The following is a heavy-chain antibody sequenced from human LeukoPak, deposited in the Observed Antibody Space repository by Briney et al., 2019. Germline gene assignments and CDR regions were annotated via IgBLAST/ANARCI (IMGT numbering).Heavy chain of an antibody. V-gene: IGHV4-39*01. J-gene: IGHJ4*02. Sequence: PSETLSLTCTVSGGSISSSSYYWGWIRQPPGKGLEWIGSIYYSGSTYYNPSLKSRVTISVDTSKNQFSLKLSSVTAADTAVYYCARGRGYSYPVIDYWGQGTLVTVSS. CDR1: GGSISSSSYY. CDR2: IYYSGST. CDR3: ARGRGYSYPVIDY. D-gene: IGHD5-18*01.